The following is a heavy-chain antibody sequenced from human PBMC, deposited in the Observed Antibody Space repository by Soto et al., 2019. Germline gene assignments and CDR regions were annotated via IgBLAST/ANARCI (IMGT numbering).Heavy chain of an antibody. D-gene: IGHD3-10*01. Sequence: QVQLQESGPGLVKPSETLSLTCTVSGGSINNYYWNWIRHSPGKGLEWIAYIFHMVATDYNPSLKSRVTMSVDPSKTQISLKLSSVTAADTAIYYCARQARGSSGTFDVWGQETLVIVSS. CDR1: GGSINNYY. CDR3: ARQARGSSGTFDV. J-gene: IGHJ3*01. V-gene: IGHV4-59*08. CDR2: IFHMVAT.